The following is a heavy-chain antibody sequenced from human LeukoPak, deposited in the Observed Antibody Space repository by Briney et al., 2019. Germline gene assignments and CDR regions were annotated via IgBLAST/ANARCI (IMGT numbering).Heavy chain of an antibody. J-gene: IGHJ4*02. D-gene: IGHD4-17*01. CDR2: ISYDGSNK. Sequence: GRSLRLSCAASGFTFSSYGMHWVRQAPGKGLEWVAVISYDGSNKYYADSVKGRFTISRDNSKNTLYLQMSSLRAEDTAVYYCAKVPDGDYGVDYWGQGTLVTVPS. V-gene: IGHV3-30*18. CDR1: GFTFSSYG. CDR3: AKVPDGDYGVDY.